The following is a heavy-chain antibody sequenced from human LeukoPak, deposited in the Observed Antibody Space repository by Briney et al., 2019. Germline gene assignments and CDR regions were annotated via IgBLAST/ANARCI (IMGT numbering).Heavy chain of an antibody. D-gene: IGHD6-13*01. CDR3: ARAGTGYYYYMDV. V-gene: IGHV4-34*01. Sequence: PSETLSLTCAVYGGSFSGYYWSWIRQPPGKGLEWIGEINHSGSTNYNPSLKSRVTISVDTSKNQFSLKLSSVTAADTAVYYCARAGTGYYYYMDVWGKGTTVTVSS. CDR1: GGSFSGYY. CDR2: INHSGST. J-gene: IGHJ6*03.